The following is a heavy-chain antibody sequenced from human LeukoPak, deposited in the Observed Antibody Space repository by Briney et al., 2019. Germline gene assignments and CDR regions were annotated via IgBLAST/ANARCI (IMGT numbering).Heavy chain of an antibody. CDR3: ARCRRAYYDSSGYYYDN. CDR2: IYYSGST. J-gene: IGHJ4*02. CDR1: GGSLSSYY. D-gene: IGHD3-22*01. V-gene: IGHV4-59*01. Sequence: SETLSLTCTVSGGSLSSYYWSWIRQPPGKGLEWIGYIYYSGSTNYNPSLKSRVTISVDTSKNQFSLKLSSVTAADTAVYYCARCRRAYYDSSGYYYDNWGQGPLVTVSS.